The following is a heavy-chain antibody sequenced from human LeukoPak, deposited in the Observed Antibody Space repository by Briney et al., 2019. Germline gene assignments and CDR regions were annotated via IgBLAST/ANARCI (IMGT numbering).Heavy chain of an antibody. CDR3: ARTLRYDSSGYYYYYGMDV. D-gene: IGHD3-22*01. V-gene: IGHV5-51*01. J-gene: IGHJ6*02. CDR2: IYPGDSDT. CDR1: GYSFTSYW. Sequence: GESLKISCKGSGYSFTSYWIGWVRQMPGKGLEWMGIIYPGDSDTRYSPSFQGQVTIPADKSISTAYLQWSSLRASDTAMYYCARTLRYDSSGYYYYYGMDVWGQGTTVTVSS.